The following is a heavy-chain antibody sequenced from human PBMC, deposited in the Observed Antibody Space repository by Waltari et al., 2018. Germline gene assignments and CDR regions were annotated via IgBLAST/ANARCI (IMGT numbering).Heavy chain of an antibody. D-gene: IGHD4-17*01. CDR2: NNPNSGDT. V-gene: IGHV1-2*06. J-gene: IGHJ4*02. Sequence: QVHLVQSGAEVKKPGASVKVSCKASGYTFTGYYIQWVRRAPGQGLEWMGRNNPNSGDTNYAQKFQGRVTLTRDTYINTAYMELSSLKSDDTAVYYCARDLGSDYGNRDYWGQGTLVTVSS. CDR1: GYTFTGYY. CDR3: ARDLGSDYGNRDY.